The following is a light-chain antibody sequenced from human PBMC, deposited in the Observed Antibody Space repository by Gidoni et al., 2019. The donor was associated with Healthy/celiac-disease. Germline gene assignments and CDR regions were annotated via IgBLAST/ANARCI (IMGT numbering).Light chain of an antibody. Sequence: EIALTPSPGTLSLSPGERAPLSCSASQSVISSYLAWYQQKPGQAPRLLIYGASSRATGIPDRFSGSGSGTDFTLTISRLEPEDFAVYYCQQYGSSRYTFGQGTKVEIK. CDR2: GAS. J-gene: IGKJ2*01. CDR3: QQYGSSRYT. CDR1: QSVISSY. V-gene: IGKV3-20*01.